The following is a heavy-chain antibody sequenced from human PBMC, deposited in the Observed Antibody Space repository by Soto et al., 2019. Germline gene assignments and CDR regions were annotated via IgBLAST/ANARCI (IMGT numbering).Heavy chain of an antibody. CDR2: MNPNSGNT. Sequence: QVQLVQSGAEVKKPGASVKVSCKASGYTFTSYDINWVRQATGQGLEWMGWMNPNSGNTGYAQKFQGRVTMTRTTSISKAYMELSRLRSEDTAVYYCARPLRYFDWSTKNCYYYYGMDVWGQGTTVTVSS. CDR3: ARPLRYFDWSTKNCYYYYGMDV. CDR1: GYTFTSYD. V-gene: IGHV1-8*01. J-gene: IGHJ6*02. D-gene: IGHD3-9*01.